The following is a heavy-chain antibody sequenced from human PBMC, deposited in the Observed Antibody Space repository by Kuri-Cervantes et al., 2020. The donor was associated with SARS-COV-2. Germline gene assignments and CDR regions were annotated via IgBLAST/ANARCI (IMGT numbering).Heavy chain of an antibody. D-gene: IGHD1-26*01. Sequence: GESLKISCKGSGYSFTTYWIGWVRQMPGKGLEWMGIIYPGDSDTRYSPSFQGQVTISADKSISTAFLQWSSLKASDTAIYYCARRACDEQVDYYYMDVWGKGTTVTVSS. CDR3: ARRACDEQVDYYYMDV. CDR2: IYPGDSDT. V-gene: IGHV5-51*01. J-gene: IGHJ6*03. CDR1: GYSFTTYW.